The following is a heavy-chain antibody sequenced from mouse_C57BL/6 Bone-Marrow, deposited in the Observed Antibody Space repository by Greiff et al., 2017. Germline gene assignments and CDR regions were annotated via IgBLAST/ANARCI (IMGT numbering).Heavy chain of an antibody. CDR1: GFSLTSYG. V-gene: IGHV2-2*01. J-gene: IGHJ2*01. Sequence: QVQLQESGPGLVQPSQSLSITCTVSGFSLTSYGVHWVRQSPGKGLEWLGVIWRGGSTDYNAAFISRLSISKDNSTSQVFLQMNSLQSDDTAIYYCTRGLFLDYWGQGTTLTVSS. CDR2: IWRGGST. D-gene: IGHD6-5*01. CDR3: TRGLFLDY.